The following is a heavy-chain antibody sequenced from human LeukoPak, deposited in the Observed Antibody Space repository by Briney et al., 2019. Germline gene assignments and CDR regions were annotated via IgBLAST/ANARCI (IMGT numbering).Heavy chain of an antibody. CDR3: ASSEGRDIVVVVDY. V-gene: IGHV4-30-4*01. Sequence: SETLSLTCTVSGGSISSGDYYWSWNRQPPGKGLEWIGYIYYSGSTYYNPSLKSRVTISVDTSKNQFSLKLSSVTAADTAVYYCASSEGRDIVVVVDYWGQGTLVTVSS. CDR2: IYYSGST. D-gene: IGHD2-15*01. CDR1: GGSISSGDYY. J-gene: IGHJ4*02.